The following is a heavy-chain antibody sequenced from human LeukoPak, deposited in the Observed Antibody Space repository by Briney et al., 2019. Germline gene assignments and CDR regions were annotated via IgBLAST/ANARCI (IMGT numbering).Heavy chain of an antibody. Sequence: PSQTLSLTCAVSGGSISSGGYSWSWIRQPPGKGLEWIGYIYHSGSTYYNPSLKSRVTISVDRSKNQFSLKLSSVTAADTAVYYCARNSHYQWYFDLWGRGTLVTVSS. V-gene: IGHV4-30-2*01. CDR2: IYHSGST. CDR3: ARNSHYQWYFDL. J-gene: IGHJ2*01. CDR1: GGSISSGGYS. D-gene: IGHD2-2*01.